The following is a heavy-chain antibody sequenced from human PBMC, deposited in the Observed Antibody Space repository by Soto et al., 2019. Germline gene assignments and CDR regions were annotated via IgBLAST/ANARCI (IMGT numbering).Heavy chain of an antibody. J-gene: IGHJ4*02. CDR1: GGSISSSSYY. Sequence: QLQLQESGPGLVKPSETLSLTCTVSGGSISSSSYYWGWIRQPPGKGLEWIGSIYYSGSTYYNPSLKSRVTLSVDTSKNQFSLKLSSVTAADTAVYYCASTYYDFWSGRPQHYFDYWGQGTLVTVSS. V-gene: IGHV4-39*01. D-gene: IGHD3-3*01. CDR3: ASTYYDFWSGRPQHYFDY. CDR2: IYYSGST.